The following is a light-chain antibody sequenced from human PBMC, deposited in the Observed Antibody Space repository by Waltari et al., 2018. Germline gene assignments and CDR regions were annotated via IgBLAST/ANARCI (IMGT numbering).Light chain of an antibody. CDR1: FSNIGSNS. J-gene: IGLJ3*02. Sequence: QSVLTQPPPVSGPPGQRVTISCSGSFSNIGSNSVNWYQQLPGTSPRLLIYNTNQGPSGVPHRFSASKSGTSASLAITGLQSEDEAYYYCAAWDDSLGAVFGGGTKLTVL. V-gene: IGLV1-44*01. CDR3: AAWDDSLGAV. CDR2: NTN.